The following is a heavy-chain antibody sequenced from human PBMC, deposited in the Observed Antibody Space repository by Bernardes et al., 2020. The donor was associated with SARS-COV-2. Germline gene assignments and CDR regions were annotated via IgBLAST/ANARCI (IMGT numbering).Heavy chain of an antibody. J-gene: IGHJ5*02. CDR1: GSSFSPYY. Sequence: SETLSLTCAISGSSFSPYYWTWIRQAPGKGLEWIGEISHSGDTNYNPSLNSRVTMSVDMSTYQFFLKLTSVTAADTAVYYCARVSPWPDRWGQGTLVTVSS. CDR2: ISHSGDT. CDR3: ARVSPWPDR. V-gene: IGHV4-34*01. D-gene: IGHD5-12*01.